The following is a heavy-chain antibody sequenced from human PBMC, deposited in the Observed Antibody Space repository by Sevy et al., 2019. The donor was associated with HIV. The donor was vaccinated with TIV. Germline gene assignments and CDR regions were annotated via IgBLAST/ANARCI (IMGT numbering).Heavy chain of an antibody. J-gene: IGHJ4*02. CDR1: GFSFNTHA. CDR3: AREGGHTSAWTPGKY. CDR2: ISYDGSAK. Sequence: GGSLRLSCAASGFSFNTHAMHWVRQAPGKGLDWVALISYDGSAKYYADSVTGRFTVSRDDSKNTLYLQMNSIRPEDSAVYYCAREGGHTSAWTPGKYWGQGTQVTVSS. D-gene: IGHD6-19*01. V-gene: IGHV3-30-3*01.